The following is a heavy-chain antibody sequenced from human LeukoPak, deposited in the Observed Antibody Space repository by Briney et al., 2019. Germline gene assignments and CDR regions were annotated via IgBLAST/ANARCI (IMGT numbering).Heavy chain of an antibody. V-gene: IGHV4-59*08. CDR1: GGSISSYY. CDR2: IYYSGST. D-gene: IGHD3-22*01. Sequence: SETLSLTCTVSGGSISSYYWSWIRQPPGKGLEWIGYIYYSGSTNYNPSLKGRVTISVDTSKNQFSLKLSSVTAADTAVYYCARVWAYYDSSGYYLERAFDIWGQGTMVTVSS. CDR3: ARVWAYYDSSGYYLERAFDI. J-gene: IGHJ3*02.